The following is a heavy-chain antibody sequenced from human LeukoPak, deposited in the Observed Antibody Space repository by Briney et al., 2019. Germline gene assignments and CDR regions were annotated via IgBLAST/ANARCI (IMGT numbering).Heavy chain of an antibody. J-gene: IGHJ4*02. V-gene: IGHV3-48*01. CDR1: GFPLSIYS. D-gene: IGHD3-22*01. CDR2: ISSSSSTI. Sequence: GGPLRLSCGASGFPLSIYSMNWVRPPPGKGLEWVSYISSSSSTIYYADSVKGRFTISRDNAKNSLYLQMNSLRAENTAVYYCARVLHKRNYDSTTYYGYWGQGTLVTVSS. CDR3: ARVLHKRNYDSTTYYGY.